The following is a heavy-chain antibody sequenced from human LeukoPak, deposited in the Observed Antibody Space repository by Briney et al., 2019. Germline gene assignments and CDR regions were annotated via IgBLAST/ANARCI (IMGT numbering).Heavy chain of an antibody. D-gene: IGHD3-22*01. CDR1: GGSISSYY. CDR2: IYYSGST. J-gene: IGHJ4*02. V-gene: IGHV4-59*01. CDR3: AREVNYYDSSGPFDY. Sequence: SETLSPTCTVSGGSISSYYWSWIRQPPGKGLEWIGYIYYSGSTNYNPSLKSRVTISVDTSKNQFSLKLSSVTAADTAVYYCAREVNYYDSSGPFDYWGQGTLVTVSS.